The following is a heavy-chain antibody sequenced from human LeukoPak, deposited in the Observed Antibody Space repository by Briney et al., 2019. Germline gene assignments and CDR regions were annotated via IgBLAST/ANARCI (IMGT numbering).Heavy chain of an antibody. CDR3: ARDWFGYYYYGMDV. J-gene: IGHJ6*02. CDR1: GFTFSSYA. D-gene: IGHD3-16*01. Sequence: GGSLRLSCAASGFTFSSYAMHWVRQAPGKGLEWVAVISYDGSNKYYADSVKGRFTISRDNSKNTLYLQMNSLRAEDTAVYYCARDWFGYYYYGMDVWGQGTTVTVSS. V-gene: IGHV3-30-3*01. CDR2: ISYDGSNK.